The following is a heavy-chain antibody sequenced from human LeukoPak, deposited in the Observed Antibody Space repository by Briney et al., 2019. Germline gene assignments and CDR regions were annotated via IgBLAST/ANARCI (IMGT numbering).Heavy chain of an antibody. V-gene: IGHV4-59*01. D-gene: IGHD3-10*01. Sequence: PSETLSLTCTVSGGSISSYYWSWIRQPPGKGLEWIGYIYYSGSTNYNPSLKSRVTISVDTSKNQFSLKLSSVTAADTAVYYCARGGLLWFGELSNYYYGMDVWGQGTTVTVSS. CDR3: ARGGLLWFGELSNYYYGMDV. CDR2: IYYSGST. CDR1: GGSISSYY. J-gene: IGHJ6*02.